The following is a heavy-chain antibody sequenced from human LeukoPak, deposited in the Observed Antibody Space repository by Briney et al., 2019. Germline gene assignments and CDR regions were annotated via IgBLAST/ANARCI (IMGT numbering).Heavy chain of an antibody. CDR2: INANVINT. Sequence: PGGSLRLSCEASGFAFSFSAMTWVRQAPGTGLEWVSNINANVINTYYAHSVKGRFTISRDNSKSPLYLQLNSLRAEDTAVYYCARPISGGLAVTADWFDSWGQGTLVIVS. V-gene: IGHV3-23*01. CDR3: ARPISGGLAVTADWFDS. J-gene: IGHJ5*01. D-gene: IGHD6-19*01. CDR1: GFAFSFSA.